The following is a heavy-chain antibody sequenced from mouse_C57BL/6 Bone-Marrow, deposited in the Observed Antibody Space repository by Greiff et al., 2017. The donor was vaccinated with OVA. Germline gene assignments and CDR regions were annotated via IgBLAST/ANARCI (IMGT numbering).Heavy chain of an antibody. V-gene: IGHV1-50*01. CDR1: GYTFTSYW. CDR3: ARGGYYDYAMDY. D-gene: IGHD2-3*01. J-gene: IGHJ4*01. Sequence: VQLQQPGAELLKPGASVKLSCQASGYTFTSYWIQWVKQRPGQGLEWIGEIDPSDSYTNYNQKFKGKATLTVDTSSSTAYMQLSSLTSEDSAVYYCARGGYYDYAMDYWGQGTSVTVSS. CDR2: IDPSDSYT.